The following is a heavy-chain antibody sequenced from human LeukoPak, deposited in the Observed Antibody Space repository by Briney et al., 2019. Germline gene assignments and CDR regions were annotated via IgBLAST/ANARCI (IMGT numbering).Heavy chain of an antibody. CDR2: IRYDGSNK. CDR3: AKSARAIVGDPSYYFDY. D-gene: IGHD1-26*01. J-gene: IGHJ4*02. V-gene: IGHV3-30*02. Sequence: GGSLRLSCAASGLTFSSYGMHWVRQAPGKGLEWVAFIRYDGSNKYYADSVKGRFTISRDNSKNTLYLQMNSLRAEDTAVYYCAKSARAIVGDPSYYFDYWGQGTLVTVSS. CDR1: GLTFSSYG.